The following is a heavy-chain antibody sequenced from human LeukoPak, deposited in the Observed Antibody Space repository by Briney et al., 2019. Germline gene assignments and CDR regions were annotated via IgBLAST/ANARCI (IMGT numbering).Heavy chain of an antibody. D-gene: IGHD3-10*01. CDR2: VNPNSGGT. Sequence: ASVKVSYKASGYTFTGYYMHWVRQAPGQGLEWMGWVNPNSGGTNYAQKFQGRVTMTGDTSISTAYMELSRLRSDDTAVYYCARVGYYGSGSYYNRYYYYYGMDVWGQGTTVTVSS. CDR3: ARVGYYGSGSYYNRYYYYYGMDV. CDR1: GYTFTGYY. V-gene: IGHV1-2*02. J-gene: IGHJ6*02.